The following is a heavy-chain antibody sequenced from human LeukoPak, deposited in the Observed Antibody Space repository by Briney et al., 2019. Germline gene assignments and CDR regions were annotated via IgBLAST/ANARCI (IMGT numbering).Heavy chain of an antibody. CDR1: GYTFTSYD. Sequence: ASVKVSCKASGYTFTSYDINWVRQATGQGLEWMGWMNPNSGNTGYAQKFQGRVTMTRNTSISTAYMELSSLRSEDTAVYYCARFGFAWFGELSSSGYGMDVWGQGTTVTVSS. V-gene: IGHV1-8*01. CDR2: MNPNSGNT. CDR3: ARFGFAWFGELSSSGYGMDV. J-gene: IGHJ6*02. D-gene: IGHD3-10*01.